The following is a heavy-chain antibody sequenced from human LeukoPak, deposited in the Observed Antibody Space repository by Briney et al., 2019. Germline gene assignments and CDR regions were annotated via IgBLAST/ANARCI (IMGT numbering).Heavy chain of an antibody. V-gene: IGHV1-2*02. CDR2: INPNNGDT. Sequence: ASVKVSCKASGYTFTTFYMYWVRQAPGQGLEWVGWINPNNGDTDYAQKFQGGVTLTSDSSITTAYMELNRLTSDATAVYYCASGTYGDYSFDFWGQGTLVTVSS. CDR1: GYTFTTFY. CDR3: ASGTYGDYSFDF. D-gene: IGHD4-17*01. J-gene: IGHJ4*02.